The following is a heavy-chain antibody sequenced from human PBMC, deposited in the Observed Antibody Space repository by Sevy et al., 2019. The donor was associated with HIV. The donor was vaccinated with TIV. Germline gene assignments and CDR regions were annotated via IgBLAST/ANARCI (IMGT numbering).Heavy chain of an antibody. D-gene: IGHD2-15*01. V-gene: IGHV4-30-2*01. J-gene: IGHJ3*02. CDR2: IYHSGST. CDR3: ARGGEKGDCSGDRCFNAFNI. Sequence: SETLSLTCAVSGGSISTGGYSWSWIRQPPGKGLEWIGYIYHSGSTYYNPSLKSRVTISVDRSKNQFSLKLTSVTAADTAVYYCARGGEKGDCSGDRCFNAFNIWGLGTMVTVSS. CDR1: GGSISTGGYS.